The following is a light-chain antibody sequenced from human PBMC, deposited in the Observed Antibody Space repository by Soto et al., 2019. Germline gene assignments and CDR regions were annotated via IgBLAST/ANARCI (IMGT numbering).Light chain of an antibody. J-gene: IGKJ4*01. Sequence: EVMMTQSPGALSLSPGERATLSYRSSQSINRHLAWYRQKPGQAPRLVIYDASNRATGIPARFSGSGSGTDFTLTISSLEPEDFGVYYCQQRSNWPPVTFGGGTKVDI. CDR3: QQRSNWPPVT. CDR2: DAS. V-gene: IGKV3-11*01. CDR1: QSINRH.